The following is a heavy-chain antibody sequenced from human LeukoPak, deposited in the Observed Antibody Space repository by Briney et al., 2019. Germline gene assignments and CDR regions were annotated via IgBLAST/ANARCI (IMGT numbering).Heavy chain of an antibody. CDR2: ISGSGGST. V-gene: IGHV3-23*01. CDR1: GFTFSSYA. D-gene: IGHD3-16*01. J-gene: IGHJ4*02. Sequence: GGSLRLSCAASGFTFSSYAMSWVRKAPGKGLEWVSAISGSGGSTYYADSVNGRFTISRDNSKNTLYLRMNSLRAEDTAIDYCTKDSAYAFWGQGTLATVPS. CDR3: TKDSAYAF.